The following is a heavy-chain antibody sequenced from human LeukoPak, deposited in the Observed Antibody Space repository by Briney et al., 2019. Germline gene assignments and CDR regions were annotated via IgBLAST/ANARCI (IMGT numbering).Heavy chain of an antibody. CDR3: AKGRGTGYYFDY. CDR2: ISWDGGST. D-gene: IGHD3-16*01. CDR1: GFTFDDYA. V-gene: IGHV3-43D*03. J-gene: IGHJ4*02. Sequence: GGSLRLSCAASGFTFDDYAMHWVRQAPGKGLEWVSLISWDGGSTYYADSVKGRFTISRDNSKNPLYLQMNSLRAEDTALYYCAKGRGTGYYFDYWGQGTLVTVSS.